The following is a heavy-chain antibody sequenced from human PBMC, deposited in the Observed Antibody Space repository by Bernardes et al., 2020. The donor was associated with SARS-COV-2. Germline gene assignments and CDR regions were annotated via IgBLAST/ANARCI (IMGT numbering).Heavy chain of an antibody. J-gene: IGHJ5*02. CDR1: GYTFTGFH. CDR2: IDPSSGDT. Sequence: ASVKVSCKSSGYTFTGFHIYWVRQAPGQGLEWVGWIDPSSGDTKYAQKFQGRVTMTKDRSISTVYMELQRLTSDDTAVYYCARERGAARQGGYFDPWGQGTQVTVSP. V-gene: IGHV1-2*02. D-gene: IGHD6-6*01. CDR3: ARERGAARQGGYFDP.